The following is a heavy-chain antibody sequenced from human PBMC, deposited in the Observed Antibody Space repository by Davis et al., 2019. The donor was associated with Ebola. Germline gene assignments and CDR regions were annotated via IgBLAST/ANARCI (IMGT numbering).Heavy chain of an antibody. Sequence: ASVKVSCKASGYTFTSYGISWVRQAPGQGLEWMGWISAYNGNTNYAQKLQGRVTMTTDTSTSTAYMELRSLRSEDTAVYYCARDIGSSSPDGMDVWGQGTTVTVSS. J-gene: IGHJ6*02. CDR1: GYTFTSYG. CDR3: ARDIGSSSPDGMDV. V-gene: IGHV1-18*04. CDR2: ISAYNGNT. D-gene: IGHD6-13*01.